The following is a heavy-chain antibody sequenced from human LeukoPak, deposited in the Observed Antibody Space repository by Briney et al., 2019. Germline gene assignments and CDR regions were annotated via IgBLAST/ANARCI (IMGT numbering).Heavy chain of an antibody. CDR3: ARDRKSGSYGFDY. V-gene: IGHV4-4*07. CDR1: GGSISSHY. D-gene: IGHD1-26*01. Sequence: SETLSLTCTVSGGSISSHYWSWIRQPAGKGLEWIGRIYTGGSTNYNPSLKSRVTISVDTSKNQFSLKLSSVTAADTAVYYCARDRKSGSYGFDYWGQGTLVTVSS. J-gene: IGHJ4*02. CDR2: IYTGGST.